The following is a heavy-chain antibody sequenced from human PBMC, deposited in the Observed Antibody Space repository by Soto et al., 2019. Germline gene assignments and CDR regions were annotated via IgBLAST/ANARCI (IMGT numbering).Heavy chain of an antibody. J-gene: IGHJ4*02. Sequence: QVQLVHSGAEVKKPGSSVKVSCKASGGTFSSYTISWVRQAPGQGLEWMGRIIPILGIANYAQKFQGRVTITADKSTSTAYMELSSLRSEDTAVYYCARAPGIAAAGTDFDYWGQGTLVTVSS. V-gene: IGHV1-69*02. CDR2: IIPILGIA. CDR3: ARAPGIAAAGTDFDY. CDR1: GGTFSSYT. D-gene: IGHD6-13*01.